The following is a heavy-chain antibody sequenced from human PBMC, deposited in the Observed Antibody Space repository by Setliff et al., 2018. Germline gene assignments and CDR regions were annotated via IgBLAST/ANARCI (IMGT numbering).Heavy chain of an antibody. CDR2: IYVSTGST. J-gene: IGHJ6*02. D-gene: IGHD2-2*01. Sequence: SETLSLTCTVSGDSISSGIYHWSWIRQSAGKGLEWIGRIYVSTGSTNYSPSLKSRVTISGDTSKNQFSLKLSSVTAADTAVYYCARERGLGYCSSTSCRYYYYGMDVWGQGTKVTVSS. CDR1: GDSISSGIYH. CDR3: ARERGLGYCSSTSCRYYYYGMDV. V-gene: IGHV4-61*02.